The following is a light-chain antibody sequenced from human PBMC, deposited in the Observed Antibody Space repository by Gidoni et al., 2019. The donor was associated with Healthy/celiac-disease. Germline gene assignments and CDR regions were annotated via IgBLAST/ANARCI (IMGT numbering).Light chain of an antibody. CDR3: CSYAGSYTWV. J-gene: IGLJ3*02. CDR2: DVS. CDR1: SSDVGGYNY. Sequence: QSALTHPRAVSWSPQQPVTISCTGTSSDVGGYNYVSWYQQHPGKAPKLMIYDVSKRPSGVPDRFSGSKSGNTASLTISGLQAEDEADYYCCSYAGSYTWVFGGGTKLTVL. V-gene: IGLV2-11*01.